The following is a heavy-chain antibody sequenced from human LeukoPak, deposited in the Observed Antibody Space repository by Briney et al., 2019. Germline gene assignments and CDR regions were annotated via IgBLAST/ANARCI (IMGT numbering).Heavy chain of an antibody. Sequence: GGSLRLSCAASGFTFSTYAMSWVRQAPGKGPVWVSRVDGDGGNPSYADSVKGRFTISRDNAKNTLYLQMNSLRAEDTAVYYCTRDSGAEKRYFDLWGRGTLVTVSS. CDR2: VDGDGGNP. CDR1: GFTFSTYA. V-gene: IGHV3-74*01. D-gene: IGHD7-27*01. J-gene: IGHJ2*01. CDR3: TRDSGAEKRYFDL.